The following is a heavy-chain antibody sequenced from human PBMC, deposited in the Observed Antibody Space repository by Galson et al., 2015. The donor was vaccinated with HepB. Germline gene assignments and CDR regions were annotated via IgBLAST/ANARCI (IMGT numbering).Heavy chain of an antibody. Sequence: SVKVSCKASGYTFTSYGISWVRQAPGQGLEWMGWIRAYNGTPHSAQKLQGRVTMTPDPSTSTAYMELRSLSSDDTAVYYCARENTVKGDAFDIWGQGTMVTVSS. V-gene: IGHV1-18*01. CDR1: GYTFTSYG. D-gene: IGHD4-17*01. CDR3: ARENTVKGDAFDI. J-gene: IGHJ3*02. CDR2: IRAYNGTP.